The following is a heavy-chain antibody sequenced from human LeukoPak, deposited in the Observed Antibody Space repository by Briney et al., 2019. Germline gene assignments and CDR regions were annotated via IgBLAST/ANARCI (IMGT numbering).Heavy chain of an antibody. CDR2: INPNSGGT. Sequence: ATVKVSCKASGYTFTGYYMHWVRQAPGQGLEWMGWINPNSGGTNYAQKFQGRVTMTRDTSISIAYMELSRLRSDDTAVYYCARGGTRSQYSSSWYNWFDPWGQGTLVTVSS. CDR3: ARGGTRSQYSSSWYNWFDP. D-gene: IGHD6-13*01. V-gene: IGHV1-2*02. CDR1: GYTFTGYY. J-gene: IGHJ5*02.